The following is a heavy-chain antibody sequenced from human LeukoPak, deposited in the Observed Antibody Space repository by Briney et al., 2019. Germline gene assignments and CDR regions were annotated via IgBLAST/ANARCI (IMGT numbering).Heavy chain of an antibody. Sequence: GSLRLSCAASGFTFSSYSMNWVRQAPGKGLEWVSSISSSSSYIYYSDSVKGGFTISRDNAKNSLYLQMNSLRAKDTAVYYCARGALNYYDSSGYIMVGDYWGQGTLVTVSS. CDR3: ARGALNYYDSSGYIMVGDY. V-gene: IGHV3-21*01. D-gene: IGHD3-22*01. CDR1: GFTFSSYS. CDR2: ISSSSSYI. J-gene: IGHJ4*02.